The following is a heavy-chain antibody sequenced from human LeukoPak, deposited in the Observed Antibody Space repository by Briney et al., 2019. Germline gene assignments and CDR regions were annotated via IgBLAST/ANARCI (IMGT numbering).Heavy chain of an antibody. CDR1: GFTFDDYA. J-gene: IGHJ4*02. Sequence: GGSLRLSCAASGFTFDDYAMHWVRQAPGKGLEWVSGISWNSGSIGYADSVKGRFTISRDNAKNSLYLQMNSLRDEDTALYYCAKGISRYSGSSNFDYWGQGTLVTVSS. D-gene: IGHD1-26*01. CDR2: ISWNSGSI. CDR3: AKGISRYSGSSNFDY. V-gene: IGHV3-9*01.